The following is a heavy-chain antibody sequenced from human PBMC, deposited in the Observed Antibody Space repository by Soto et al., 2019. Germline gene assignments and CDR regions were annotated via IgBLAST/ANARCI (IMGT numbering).Heavy chain of an antibody. J-gene: IGHJ5*02. D-gene: IGHD6-13*01. V-gene: IGHV4-34*01. CDR3: ARGPWGPGIAAATYNWFDP. Sequence: SETLSLTCAVYGGSFSGYYWSWIRQPPGKGLEWIGEINHSGSTNYNPSLKSRVTISVDTSKNQFSLKLSSVTAADTAVYYCARGPWGPGIAAATYNWFDPWGQGTLVTVSS. CDR1: GGSFSGYY. CDR2: INHSGST.